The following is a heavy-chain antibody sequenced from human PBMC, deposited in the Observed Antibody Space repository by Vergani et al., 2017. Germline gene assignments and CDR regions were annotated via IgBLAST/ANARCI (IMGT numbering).Heavy chain of an antibody. CDR2: IDPSDSYT. J-gene: IGHJ4*02. CDR1: GYSFTSYW. Sequence: EVQLVQSGAEVKKPGESLRISCKGSGYSFTSYWISWVRQMPGKGLEWMGRIDPSDSYTNYSPYFQGHVTISVYKSISTAYLQWSSLKASDTAMYDCASQLGYCSSTSCYYDILTELWGQGTLVTVSS. CDR3: ASQLGYCSSTSCYYDILTEL. V-gene: IGHV5-10-1*01. D-gene: IGHD2-2*01.